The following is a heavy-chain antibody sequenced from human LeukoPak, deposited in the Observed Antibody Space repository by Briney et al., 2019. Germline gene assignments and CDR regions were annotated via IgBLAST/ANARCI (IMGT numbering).Heavy chain of an antibody. CDR2: IYYTGTT. Sequence: SETLSLTCTVSGGSISSHFWNWIRQSPGKGLEWIGYIYYTGTTDYNPSLRSRITISVDTSKNQFSLKLTSVTAADTAVYYCARGDCSGGSCYSHWGQGNLVTVSS. CDR1: GGSISSHF. CDR3: ARGDCSGGSCYSH. D-gene: IGHD2-15*01. J-gene: IGHJ4*02. V-gene: IGHV4-59*11.